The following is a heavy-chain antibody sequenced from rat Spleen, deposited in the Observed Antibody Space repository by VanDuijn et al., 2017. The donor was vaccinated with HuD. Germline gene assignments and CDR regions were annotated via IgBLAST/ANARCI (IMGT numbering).Heavy chain of an antibody. J-gene: IGHJ4*01. CDR3: TRGTIAASMDA. Sequence: EVQLVESGGGLVQPGRSLKLSCVASGFIFKDYWMTWIRQAPGKGLEWVASITNGGGRLYYSDSVKGRFNISRENAKSTLYLQMNSLRSEDTATYYCTRGTIAASMDAWGQGASVTVSS. V-gene: IGHV5-31*01. D-gene: IGHD1-2*01. CDR1: GFIFKDYW. CDR2: ITNGGGRL.